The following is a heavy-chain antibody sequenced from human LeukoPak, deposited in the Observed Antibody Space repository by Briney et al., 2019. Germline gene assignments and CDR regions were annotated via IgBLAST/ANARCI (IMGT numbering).Heavy chain of an antibody. CDR2: ISWNSGSI. J-gene: IGHJ4*02. V-gene: IGHV3-9*01. Sequence: GGSLRLSCAASGFTFDDYAMHWVRQAPGKGLEWVSGISWNSGSIGYADSVQGRFTISRDNAKNSLYLQMNSLRAEDTALYYCAKDIGCSSTSCYAGGPDYWGQGTLVTVSS. CDR3: AKDIGCSSTSCYAGGPDY. D-gene: IGHD2-2*01. CDR1: GFTFDDYA.